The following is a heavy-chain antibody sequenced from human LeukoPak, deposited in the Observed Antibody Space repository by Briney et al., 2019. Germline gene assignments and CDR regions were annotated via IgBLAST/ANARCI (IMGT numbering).Heavy chain of an antibody. CDR2: VYYRGGT. Sequence: SETLSLTCSVSGGSISSRTYYWGWIRQPPGSGLEWIGSVYYRGGTDYNPSLKSRVTISVDTSKNQFSLKLSSVTAADTAVYYCARQEEQLSSSNWFDPWGQGTLVTVSS. CDR3: ARQEEQLSSSNWFDP. D-gene: IGHD6-6*01. V-gene: IGHV4-39*01. J-gene: IGHJ5*02. CDR1: GGSISSRTYY.